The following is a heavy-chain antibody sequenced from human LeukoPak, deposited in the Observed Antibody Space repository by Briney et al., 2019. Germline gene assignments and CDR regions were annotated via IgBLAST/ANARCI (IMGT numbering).Heavy chain of an antibody. D-gene: IGHD3-3*01. V-gene: IGHV1-2*02. CDR1: GYTFTGYY. CDR2: IHPNSGGT. Sequence: GASVKVSCKASGYTFTGYYMHWVRQAPGQGLEWMGWIHPNSGGTNYAQKFQGRVTMTRDTSISTAYMELSRLRSDDTAVYYCARGITIFGVVIPGYFDYWGQGTLVTVSS. J-gene: IGHJ4*02. CDR3: ARGITIFGVVIPGYFDY.